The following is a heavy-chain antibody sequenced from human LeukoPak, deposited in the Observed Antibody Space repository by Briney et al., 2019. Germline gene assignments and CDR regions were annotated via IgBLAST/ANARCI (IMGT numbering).Heavy chain of an antibody. V-gene: IGHV3-21*01. CDR2: ISSSSSYI. D-gene: IGHD6-19*01. Sequence: PGGSLRLSCAASGFTFSSYSMNWVRQAPGKGLEWVSSISSSSSYIYYADSVKGRFTISRDNAKNSLYLQMNSLRAEDTAVYYCARDGGRKDSSGWYGPHYYYYYMDVWGKGTTVTVSS. CDR1: GFTFSSYS. CDR3: ARDGGRKDSSGWYGPHYYYYYMDV. J-gene: IGHJ6*03.